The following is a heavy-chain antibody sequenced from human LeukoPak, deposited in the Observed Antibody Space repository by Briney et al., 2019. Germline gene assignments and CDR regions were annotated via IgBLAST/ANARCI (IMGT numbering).Heavy chain of an antibody. Sequence: PSETLSLTCTVAGGSISDYYWSWIRQPAGKVLEWIGYIYSSGSTNYNPYLKSRVTISVDTSKNQFSLKLSSVTAADTAVYYCARHEWRNRWLPFDNWGQGTLVTVSS. CDR3: ARHEWRNRWLPFDN. D-gene: IGHD5-12*01. CDR1: GGSISDYY. J-gene: IGHJ4*02. CDR2: IYSSGST. V-gene: IGHV4-59*08.